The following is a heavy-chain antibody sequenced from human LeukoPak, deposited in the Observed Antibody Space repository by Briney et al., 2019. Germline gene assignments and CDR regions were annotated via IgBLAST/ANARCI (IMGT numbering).Heavy chain of an antibody. CDR2: ISGSGDTT. J-gene: IGHJ6*03. Sequence: GGSLRLSCAGSGFRFSGYAMSWVRQAPGKGLDWVSTISGSGDTTYYADSVKGRFAISRDNAKNTLDLQMNSLTAEDTAVYYCAKGSAYYDFYYMVVCGKGTTVIVSS. V-gene: IGHV3-23*01. CDR3: AKGSAYYDFYYMVV. CDR1: GFRFSGYA.